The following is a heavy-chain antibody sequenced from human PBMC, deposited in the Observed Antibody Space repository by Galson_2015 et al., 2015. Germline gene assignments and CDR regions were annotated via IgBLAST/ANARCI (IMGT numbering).Heavy chain of an antibody. J-gene: IGHJ4*02. D-gene: IGHD6-19*01. CDR3: AKAQYESRRLGQNYFDY. CDR1: GFTFSSYA. Sequence: SLRLSCAASGFTFSSYAMSWVRQAPGKGLEWVSAISGSGGSTYYADSVKGRFTISRDNSKNTLYLQMNSLRAEDTAVYYCAKAQYESRRLGQNYFDYWGQGTLVTVSS. CDR2: ISGSGGST. V-gene: IGHV3-23*01.